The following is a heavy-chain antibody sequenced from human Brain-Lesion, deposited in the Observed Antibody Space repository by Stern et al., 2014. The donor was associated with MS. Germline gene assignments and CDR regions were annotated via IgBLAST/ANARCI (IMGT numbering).Heavy chain of an antibody. V-gene: IGHV3-9*01. CDR2: ISWNSGTI. CDR1: GFTFGDYG. CDR3: ARDITGSSAYFAY. Sequence: QLVESGGDLVQPGRSLRLSCAAFGFTFGDYGMPWVRQAPGQGLEWVAGISWNSGTIGYADSVKGRFTTSRDNAYSSLYLQMNSLRPEDTALYYCARDITGSSAYFAYWGQGTLVTVSS. D-gene: IGHD1-14*01. J-gene: IGHJ4*02.